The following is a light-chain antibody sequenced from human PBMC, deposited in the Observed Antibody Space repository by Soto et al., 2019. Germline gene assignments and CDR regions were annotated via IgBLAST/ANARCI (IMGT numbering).Light chain of an antibody. CDR3: SSYTISNTLPFV. Sequence: QSALTQPASVSGSPGQSITISCTGTRRDVGGYNYVSWYQQYPGKSPKLLIYEVTHRPSGVSNRFSGSKSGNTASLTISGHQAADEADYYCSSYTISNTLPFVFGTGTKLTVL. V-gene: IGLV2-14*01. J-gene: IGLJ1*01. CDR1: RRDVGGYNY. CDR2: EVT.